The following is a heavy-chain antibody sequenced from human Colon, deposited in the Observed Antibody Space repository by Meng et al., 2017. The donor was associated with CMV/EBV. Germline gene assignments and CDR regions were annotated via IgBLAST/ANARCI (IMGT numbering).Heavy chain of an antibody. CDR1: GIIFSNSG. V-gene: IGHV3-30*02. D-gene: IGHD3-10*01. Sequence: QVQRVASGXXXXXPXGSXRLSCVTSGIIFSNSGMHWVRQAPGKGLEWVVFIRNDGSEIYYVDSVKGRFTISRDNSKNTVYLQMNSLRVEDTGVYYCVKDKGRTALDYWGQGSLVTVSS. CDR2: IRNDGSEI. J-gene: IGHJ4*02. CDR3: VKDKGRTALDY.